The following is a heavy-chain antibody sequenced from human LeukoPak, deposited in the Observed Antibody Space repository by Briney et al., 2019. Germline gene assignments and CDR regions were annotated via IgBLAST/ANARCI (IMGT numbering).Heavy chain of an antibody. V-gene: IGHV3-23*01. Sequence: TGGSLRLSCGASGFTFSSYAMSWVRQAPGKGLEWVSAISGSGGSTYYADSVKGRFTISRDNSKNTLYLQMNSLRAEDTAVYYCAKDRWVYIVVVPAAAVDYWGQGTLVTVSS. J-gene: IGHJ4*02. CDR3: AKDRWVYIVVVPAAAVDY. D-gene: IGHD2-2*01. CDR2: ISGSGGST. CDR1: GFTFSSYA.